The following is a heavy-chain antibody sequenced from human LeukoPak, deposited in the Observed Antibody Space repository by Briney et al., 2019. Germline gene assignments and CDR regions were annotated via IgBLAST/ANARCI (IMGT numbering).Heavy chain of an antibody. J-gene: IGHJ4*02. CDR2: ISYDGSHK. D-gene: IGHD3-22*01. V-gene: IGHV3-30*03. CDR3: ASSYYYDSSGHYTISNHLDY. CDR1: GFTFRTYG. Sequence: GGSLRLSCAASGFTFRTYGMHWVRQAPGKGLEWLAVISYDGSHKYYTDSVKGRFTISRDNSKNTLYLQMNSLRAEDTAVYYCASSYYYDSSGHYTISNHLDYWGQGTLVTVSP.